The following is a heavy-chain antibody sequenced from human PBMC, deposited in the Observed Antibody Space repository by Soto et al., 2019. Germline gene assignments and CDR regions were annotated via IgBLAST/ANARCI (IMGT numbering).Heavy chain of an antibody. J-gene: IGHJ6*02. CDR2: ISYDGSNK. Sequence: GGSLRLSCAASGFTFSSYGMHWVRQAPGKGLEWVAVISYDGSNKYYADSVKGRFTISRDNSKNTLYLQMNSLRAEDTAVYYCANVESSGWYCFCGMDVWGQGTTVTVYS. CDR1: GFTFSSYG. CDR3: ANVESSGWYCFCGMDV. D-gene: IGHD6-13*01. V-gene: IGHV3-30*18.